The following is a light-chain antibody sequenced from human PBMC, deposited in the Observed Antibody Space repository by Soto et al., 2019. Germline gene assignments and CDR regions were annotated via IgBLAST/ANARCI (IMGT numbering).Light chain of an antibody. CDR2: AAS. CDR3: HQSYNTLYT. Sequence: DIPMTQSPSSLSASVGDRVTISCRTSQTIDNYLNWYQQKPGKAPQLLISAASNLHSGVPSRFSGSGSGTDFTLTISSLRPEDYATCYCHQSYNTLYTFGQGTKVEIK. CDR1: QTIDNY. J-gene: IGKJ2*01. V-gene: IGKV1-39*01.